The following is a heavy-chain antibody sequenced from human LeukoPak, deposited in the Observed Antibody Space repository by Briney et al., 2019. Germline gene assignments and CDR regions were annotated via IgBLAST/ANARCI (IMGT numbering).Heavy chain of an antibody. J-gene: IGHJ6*03. CDR3: ARDPYSGSYGPYYYYYMDV. V-gene: IGHV3-21*06. CDR2: ITSSSSYI. CDR1: GFTFSSYS. Sequence: SGGSLRLSCAASGFTFSSYSMNWVRQAPGKGPEWVSSITSSSSYIYYADSVKGRFTISRDNAKNSLYLQMDSLRVEDTAVYYCARDPYSGSYGPYYYYYMDVWGEGTTVTISS. D-gene: IGHD1-26*01.